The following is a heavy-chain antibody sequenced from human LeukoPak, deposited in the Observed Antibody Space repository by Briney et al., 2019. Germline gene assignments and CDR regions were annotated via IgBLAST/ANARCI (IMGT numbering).Heavy chain of an antibody. Sequence: GGSLRLSCAASGFTFSSYSMNWVRQAPGEGLEWVSSISSSSSYIYYADSVKGRFTISRHNTKNSMYLRMTCLRAEDTAVYYRGSLDWIRDWGQGTLVTVSS. J-gene: IGHJ4*02. CDR1: GFTFSSYS. CDR2: ISSSSSYI. CDR3: GSLDWIRD. V-gene: IGHV3-21*01. D-gene: IGHD3-9*01.